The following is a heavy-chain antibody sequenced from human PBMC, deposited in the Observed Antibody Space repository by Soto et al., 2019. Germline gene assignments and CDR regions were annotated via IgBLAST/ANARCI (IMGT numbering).Heavy chain of an antibody. J-gene: IGHJ6*03. Sequence: SETLSLTCAVYGGSFSGYYWGWIRQPPGEGLEWIGSIYYTGSTYYNPSLKSRITISVDTSKNQFSLKLSSVTAADTAGYYCASIVVPANYYYHYMDVWGKGTTVTVSS. CDR2: IYYTGST. CDR1: GGSFSGYY. CDR3: ASIVVPANYYYHYMDV. D-gene: IGHD2-2*01. V-gene: IGHV4-39*01.